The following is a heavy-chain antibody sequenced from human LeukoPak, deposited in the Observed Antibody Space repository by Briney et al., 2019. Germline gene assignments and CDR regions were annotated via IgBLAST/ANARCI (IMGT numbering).Heavy chain of an antibody. D-gene: IGHD6-6*01. CDR2: IYYSGST. Sequence: SETLSLTCTVSGGSISSSSYYWGWIRQPPGKGLEWIGSIYYSGSTYYNPSLKSRVTISVDTSKNQFSLKLSSVSAADTAVYYCARQLAARLFDYWGQGTLVTVSS. CDR1: GGSISSSSYY. V-gene: IGHV4-39*01. J-gene: IGHJ4*02. CDR3: ARQLAARLFDY.